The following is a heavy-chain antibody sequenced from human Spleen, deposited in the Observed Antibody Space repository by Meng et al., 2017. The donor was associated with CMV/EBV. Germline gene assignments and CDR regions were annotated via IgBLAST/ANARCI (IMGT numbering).Heavy chain of an antibody. D-gene: IGHD6-6*01. CDR2: MYTGVSET. Sequence: KVSCKASGYRFDNYWIGWVRQMPGKGLEWMGIMYTGVSETRYSPSFQGQVTISADKSISTAFLQWSSLRASDTAMYYCARQEYSSSGDPYYYYGMDVWGQGTTVTVSS. J-gene: IGHJ6*02. CDR3: ARQEYSSSGDPYYYYGMDV. CDR1: GYRFDNYW. V-gene: IGHV5-51*01.